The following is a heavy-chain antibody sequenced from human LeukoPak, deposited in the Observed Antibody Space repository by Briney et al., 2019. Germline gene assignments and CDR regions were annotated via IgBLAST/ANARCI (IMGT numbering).Heavy chain of an antibody. CDR1: GFIFSDYY. Sequence: GSLRLSCAASGFIFSDYYTSWIRQPPGKGLEWIGEINHSGSTNYNPSLKSRVTISVDTSKNQFSLKLSSVTAADTAVYYRARGRLRRVGYSSSWYRLDYWGQGTLVTVSS. V-gene: IGHV4-34*01. J-gene: IGHJ4*02. CDR2: INHSGST. CDR3: ARGRLRRVGYSSSWYRLDY. D-gene: IGHD6-13*01.